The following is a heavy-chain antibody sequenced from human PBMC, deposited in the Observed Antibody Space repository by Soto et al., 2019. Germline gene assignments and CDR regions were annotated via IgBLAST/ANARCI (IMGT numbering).Heavy chain of an antibody. V-gene: IGHV3-23*01. CDR2: ISGNGAGT. J-gene: IGHJ4*02. D-gene: IGHD2-21*02. Sequence: PGGSLRLSCAASGFTFSSYAMSWVRQAPGMGLEWVASISGNGAGTYFADSVKGRFTIPRDSSKHTLYLQMNSLRAEDTAVYYCAKVLVVVTAPVDYWGQGTLVTVSS. CDR1: GFTFSSYA. CDR3: AKVLVVVTAPVDY.